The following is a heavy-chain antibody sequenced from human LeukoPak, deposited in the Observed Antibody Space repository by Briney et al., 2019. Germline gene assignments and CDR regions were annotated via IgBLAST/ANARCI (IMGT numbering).Heavy chain of an antibody. CDR2: ISSSSSYI. Sequence: GGSLRLSCAASGFTFSSYSVNWVRQAPGKGLEWVSSISSSSSYIYYADSVKGRFTISRDNAKNSLYLQMNSLRAEDTAVYYCARDSGDSSGYYDAFDIWGQGTMVTVSS. CDR3: ARDSGDSSGYYDAFDI. CDR1: GFTFSSYS. D-gene: IGHD3-22*01. J-gene: IGHJ3*02. V-gene: IGHV3-21*01.